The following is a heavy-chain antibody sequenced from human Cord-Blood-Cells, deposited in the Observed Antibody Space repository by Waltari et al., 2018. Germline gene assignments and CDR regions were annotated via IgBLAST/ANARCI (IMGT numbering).Heavy chain of an antibody. J-gene: IGHJ4*02. D-gene: IGHD6-13*01. Sequence: VQLVESGGGVVQPGRSLRLYCAASGFTVSSYGIHWSRQAPGKGLEWVAVISYDGSNKYYADSVKGRFTISRDNSKNTLYLQMNSLRAEDTAVYYCAKGGIVLSSSWIDYWGQGTLVTVSS. CDR1: GFTVSSYG. CDR3: AKGGIVLSSSWIDY. V-gene: IGHV3-30*18. CDR2: ISYDGSNK.